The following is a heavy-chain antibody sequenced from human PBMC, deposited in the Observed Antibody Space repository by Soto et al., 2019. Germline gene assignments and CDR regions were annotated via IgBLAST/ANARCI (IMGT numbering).Heavy chain of an antibody. J-gene: IGHJ6*02. Sequence: QVQLVQSGAEVKKPGSSVKVSCKASGGTFSSFAISWVRQAPGQGIEWMGGIIPIFGTANYAQKFQGRVTITADESTSTAYMELSSLRSEDTAVYYCARDRSNYKTYYYGMDVWGQGTTVTVSS. D-gene: IGHD4-4*01. V-gene: IGHV1-69*01. CDR3: ARDRSNYKTYYYGMDV. CDR2: IIPIFGTA. CDR1: GGTFSSFA.